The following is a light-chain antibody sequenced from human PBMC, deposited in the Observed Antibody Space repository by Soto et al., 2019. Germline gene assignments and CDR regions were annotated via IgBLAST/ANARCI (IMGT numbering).Light chain of an antibody. Sequence: QSVLTQPPSASRTPGQRVTIPCSGSSSDIGSNSVNWYQHLPGTAPKLPIFTDNRRPSGVPDRFSGSKSGTSASLAITGLQSEDEADYYCATWDDSLKGPVFGGGTKVTVL. CDR2: TDN. J-gene: IGLJ3*02. CDR1: SSDIGSNS. CDR3: ATWDDSLKGPV. V-gene: IGLV1-44*01.